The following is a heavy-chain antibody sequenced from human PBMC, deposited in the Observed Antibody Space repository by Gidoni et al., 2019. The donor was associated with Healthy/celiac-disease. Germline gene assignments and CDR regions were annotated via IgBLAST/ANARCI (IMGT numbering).Heavy chain of an antibody. J-gene: IGHJ1*01. D-gene: IGHD1-26*01. CDR3: ARDVVGATGLQH. V-gene: IGHV3-21*01. CDR1: GFPFSRYG. CDR2: ISSSSSYI. Sequence: VQLVESGGGLVKPGGSPSLSCAASGFPFSRYGMNWVRQAPGTGLEWVSSISSSSSYIYYADSVKGRFTISRDNAKNSLYLQMNSLRAEDTAVYYCARDVVGATGLQHWGQGTLVTVSS.